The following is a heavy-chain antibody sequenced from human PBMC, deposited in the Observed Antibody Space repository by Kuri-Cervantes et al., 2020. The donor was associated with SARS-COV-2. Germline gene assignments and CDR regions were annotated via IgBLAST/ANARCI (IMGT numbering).Heavy chain of an antibody. CDR2: IYHSGST. V-gene: IGHV4-30-2*01. CDR3: ARGNSSSGFDY. Sequence: SETLSLTCTVSGGSISSSSYYWGWIRQPPGKGLEWIGYIYHSGSTYYNPSLKSRVTISVDRSKNQFSLKLSSVTAADTAVYYCARGNSSSGFDYWGQGTLVTVSS. D-gene: IGHD6-6*01. CDR1: GGSISSSSYY. J-gene: IGHJ4*02.